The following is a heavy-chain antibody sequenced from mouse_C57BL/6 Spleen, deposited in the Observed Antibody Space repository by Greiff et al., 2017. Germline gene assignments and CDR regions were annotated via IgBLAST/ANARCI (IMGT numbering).Heavy chain of an antibody. V-gene: IGHV1-82*01. CDR2: IYPGDGDT. CDR3: ARWVYGSTPYYFDY. D-gene: IGHD1-1*01. Sequence: QAQLQQSGPELVKPGASVKISCKASGYAFSSSWMNWVKQRPGQGLEWIGRIYPGDGDTNYNGKFKGKATLTADKSSSTAYMQLSSLTSEDSAVYVCARWVYGSTPYYFDYWGQGTTLTVSS. J-gene: IGHJ2*01. CDR1: GYAFSSSW.